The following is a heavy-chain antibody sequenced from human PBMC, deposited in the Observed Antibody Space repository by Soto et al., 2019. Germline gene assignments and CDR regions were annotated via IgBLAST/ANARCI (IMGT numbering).Heavy chain of an antibody. CDR1: GFTFSTYG. CDR2: IWYDGSNK. J-gene: IGHJ4*02. CDR3: ARDRLLGNSFDY. D-gene: IGHD1-26*01. V-gene: IGHV3-33*01. Sequence: QVQLVESGGGVVQPGRSLRLSCAASGFTFSTYGMHWVRQAPGKGLEWVAVIWYDGSNKYYADSVTGRFTISRDNSKSTLYLQMNSLRAEDPAVYYCARDRLLGNSFDYWGQGSLVTVSS.